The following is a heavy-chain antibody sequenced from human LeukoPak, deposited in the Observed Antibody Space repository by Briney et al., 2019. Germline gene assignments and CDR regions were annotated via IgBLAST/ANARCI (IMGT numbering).Heavy chain of an antibody. D-gene: IGHD3-3*01. CDR3: ARDFWWLPDY. Sequence: PGGSLRLSCAASGFTFSSYGMHWVRQAPGKGLEWVAIISYDGSNKYYADSVKGRFTISRDNSKNMLYLQLNSLTTEDTALYYCARDFWWLPDYWGQGTLVTVSS. CDR2: ISYDGSNK. J-gene: IGHJ4*02. CDR1: GFTFSSYG. V-gene: IGHV3-30*03.